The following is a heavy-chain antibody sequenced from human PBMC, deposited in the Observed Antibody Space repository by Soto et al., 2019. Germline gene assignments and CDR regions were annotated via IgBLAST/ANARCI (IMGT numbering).Heavy chain of an antibody. J-gene: IGHJ4*02. V-gene: IGHV3-7*01. Sequence: PGGSLRLSCEASGFTFSNFGMSWVRQAPGKGLEWVANIKQDGSDKYYVDSVKGRFTISRDNAKNSLYLQMNSLRAEDTGVYYCATSAAAPGNYWGQGTLVTVSS. D-gene: IGHD6-13*01. CDR2: IKQDGSDK. CDR1: GFTFSNFG. CDR3: ATSAAAPGNY.